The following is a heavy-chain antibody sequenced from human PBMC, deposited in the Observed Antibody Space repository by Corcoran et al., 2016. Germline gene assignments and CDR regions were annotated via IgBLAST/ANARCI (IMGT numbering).Heavy chain of an antibody. D-gene: IGHD6-6*01. CDR2: ITRGGSST. V-gene: IGHV3-23*04. Sequence: EVQLVESGGGLVQPGGSLRLSCAASGFTFTNYAMSWVRQTPGKGLEWVSGITRGGSSTYYADSVKGRFTISRDNSNNMLYLQMNSLRAEDTAIYYCANKAIAARPPMGWGQGTLVTVSS. CDR1: GFTFTNYA. J-gene: IGHJ4*02. CDR3: ANKAIAARPPMG.